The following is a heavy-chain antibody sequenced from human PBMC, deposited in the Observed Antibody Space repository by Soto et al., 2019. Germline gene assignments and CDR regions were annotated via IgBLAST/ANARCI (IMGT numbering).Heavy chain of an antibody. CDR2: ISSSSSYI. CDR1: ACTFSSYS. D-gene: IGHD1-1*01. Sequence: WVSLRRSCSPSACTFSSYSMNWCRQSPGNRLKWVSSISSSSSYIYYADSVKGRFTTSRDNAKNSLYLQMNSLRAEDTAVYYCARETPRPVDEQRFEPWGKGTLVSVS. CDR3: ARETPRPVDEQRFEP. J-gene: IGHJ5*02. V-gene: IGHV3-21*01.